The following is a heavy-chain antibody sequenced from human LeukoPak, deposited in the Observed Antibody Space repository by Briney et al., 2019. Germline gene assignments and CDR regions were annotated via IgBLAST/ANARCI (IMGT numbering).Heavy chain of an antibody. Sequence: SETLSLTCSVSGPSLSTSPYYWSWIRQPPWKGLEWIGEINHSGSTNYNPSLKSRVTISVDTSKNQFSLKLSSVTAADTAVYYCARTTYCSSTSCPLMDVWGKGTTVTVSS. J-gene: IGHJ6*03. CDR1: GPSLSTSPYY. CDR3: ARTTYCSSTSCPLMDV. CDR2: INHSGST. V-gene: IGHV4-34*01. D-gene: IGHD2-2*01.